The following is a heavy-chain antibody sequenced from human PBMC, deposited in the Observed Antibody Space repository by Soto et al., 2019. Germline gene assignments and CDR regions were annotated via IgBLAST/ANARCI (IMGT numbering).Heavy chain of an antibody. CDR2: INHSGST. CDR3: ASNFGVRRFDP. CDR1: GGSFSAYY. J-gene: IGHJ5*02. D-gene: IGHD3-10*01. V-gene: IGHV4-34*01. Sequence: QVQLQQWGTGLLKPSETLSLTCAVYGGSFSAYYWSWIRQPPGKGLEWIGEINHSGSTNYSPSLKSLVTISLDTSKNQFSLKLRSVTAADTAVYYCASNFGVRRFDPWGQGTLVTVSS.